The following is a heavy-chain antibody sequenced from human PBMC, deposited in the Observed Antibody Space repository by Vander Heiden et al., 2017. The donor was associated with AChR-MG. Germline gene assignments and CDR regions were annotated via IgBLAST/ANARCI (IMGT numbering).Heavy chain of an antibody. J-gene: IGHJ4*02. D-gene: IGHD5-12*01. V-gene: IGHV4-34*01. Sequence: QVQLQQWGAGLLKPSETLSLTCAVYGGSFSGYYWSWIRQPPGKGLEWIGEINHSGSTNYNPSLKSRVTISVDTSKNQFSLKLSSVTAAETAVYYCARARRGYSGYGGIGGFDYWGQGTLVTVSS. CDR3: ARARRGYSGYGGIGGFDY. CDR1: GGSFSGYY. CDR2: INHSGST.